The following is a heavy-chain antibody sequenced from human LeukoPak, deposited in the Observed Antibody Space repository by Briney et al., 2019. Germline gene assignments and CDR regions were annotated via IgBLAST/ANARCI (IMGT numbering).Heavy chain of an antibody. Sequence: SETLSLTCTVSGGSISSGSYYWSWIRQPAGKGLEWIGRICTSGSTNYNPSLKSRVTISVDTSKNQFSLKLSSVTAADTAVYYCAREYGDYEYYFDYWGQGTLVTVSS. D-gene: IGHD4-17*01. CDR2: ICTSGST. J-gene: IGHJ4*02. CDR1: GGSISSGSYY. V-gene: IGHV4-61*02. CDR3: AREYGDYEYYFDY.